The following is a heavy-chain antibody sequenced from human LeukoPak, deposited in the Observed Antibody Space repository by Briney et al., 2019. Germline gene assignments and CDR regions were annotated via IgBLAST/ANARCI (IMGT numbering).Heavy chain of an antibody. V-gene: IGHV1-46*01. Sequence: ASVKVSCKASGYTFTSYYMHWVRQAPGQGLEWMGIINPSGGSTSYAQKFQGRVTMTRDTSTSTVYMKLSSLRSEDTAVYYCARGGYSYGLSYYYYGMDVWGQGTTVTVSS. D-gene: IGHD5-18*01. CDR3: ARGGYSYGLSYYYYGMDV. J-gene: IGHJ6*02. CDR2: INPSGGST. CDR1: GYTFTSYY.